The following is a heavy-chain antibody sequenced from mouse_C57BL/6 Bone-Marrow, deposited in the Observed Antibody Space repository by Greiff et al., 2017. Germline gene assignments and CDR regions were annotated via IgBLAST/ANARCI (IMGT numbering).Heavy chain of an antibody. CDR1: GYTFTSYW. CDR3: ARSDPLGRSFDD. CDR2: IYPTSGRT. V-gene: IGHV1-55*01. J-gene: IGHJ2*01. D-gene: IGHD4-1*01. Sequence: QVQLQQPGAELVKPGASVKMSCKASGYTFTSYWITWVKQRPGQGLEWIGDIYPTSGRTNYNEKFKSKAIRTVDTSSNTAYMQLSSLTSEDSAVFYWARSDPLGRSFDDWGQGTTLTVSS.